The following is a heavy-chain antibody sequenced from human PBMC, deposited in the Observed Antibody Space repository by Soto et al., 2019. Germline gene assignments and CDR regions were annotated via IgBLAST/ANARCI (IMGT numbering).Heavy chain of an antibody. CDR3: AKEVAYCTNGVCRAPSYYFDY. Sequence: GWSLRLSCASSGFTFSSYAMSWVRQAPRKGPEWVSAISGSGGSTYYADSVKGRFTISRDNSKNTLYLQMNSLRAEDTAVYYCAKEVAYCTNGVCRAPSYYFDYWGQGTLVTVSS. J-gene: IGHJ4*02. CDR1: GFTFSSYA. CDR2: ISGSGGST. V-gene: IGHV3-23*01. D-gene: IGHD2-8*01.